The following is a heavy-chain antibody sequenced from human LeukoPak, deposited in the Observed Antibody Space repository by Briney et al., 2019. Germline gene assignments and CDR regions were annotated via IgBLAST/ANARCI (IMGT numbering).Heavy chain of an antibody. CDR1: GDSVSSTTTA. Sequence: SQTLSLTCAISGDSVSSTTTARNWIRQSPSRGLEWLGRTYYTSKWITDYAVSVKGRITVNPNTSNNQFSLQLNSVTPEDTAVYYCARGYWAYGMDVWGPGTTVTVSS. CDR3: ARGYWAYGMDV. J-gene: IGHJ6*02. V-gene: IGHV6-1*01. CDR2: TYYTSKWIT. D-gene: IGHD6-13*01.